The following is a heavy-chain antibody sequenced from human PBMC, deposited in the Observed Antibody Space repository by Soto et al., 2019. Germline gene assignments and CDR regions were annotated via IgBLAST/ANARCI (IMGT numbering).Heavy chain of an antibody. J-gene: IGHJ4*02. CDR3: ARDFPRALGYCSGGSCYQN. V-gene: IGHV3-11*01. CDR2: ISSSGSTI. D-gene: IGHD2-15*01. CDR1: GFTFSNYA. Sequence: GGSLRLSCAASGFTFSNYAMTWVRQAPGKGLDWVSYISSSGSTIYYADSVKGRFTISRDNAKNSLYLQMNSLRAEDTAVYYCARDFPRALGYCSGGSCYQNWGQGTLVTVSS.